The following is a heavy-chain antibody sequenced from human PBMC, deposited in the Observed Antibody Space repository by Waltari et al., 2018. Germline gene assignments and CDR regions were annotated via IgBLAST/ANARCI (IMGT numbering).Heavy chain of an antibody. J-gene: IGHJ5*02. CDR3: ARGIVNCSSTSCYTRESWFDP. Sequence: QVQLQESGPGLVKPSQTLSLTCTVSGGSISSGSYYWSWIRQPAGKGLEWIGRIYTSGSTNYNPSLKSRVTISVDTSKNQFSLKLSAVTAADTAVYYCARGIVNCSSTSCYTRESWFDPWGQGTLVTVSS. CDR2: IYTSGST. CDR1: GGSISSGSYY. V-gene: IGHV4-61*02. D-gene: IGHD2-2*02.